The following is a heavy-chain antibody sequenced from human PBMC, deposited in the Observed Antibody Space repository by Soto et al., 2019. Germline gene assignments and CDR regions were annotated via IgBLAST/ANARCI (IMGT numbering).Heavy chain of an antibody. CDR1: GITFSDHD. CDR2: YRSRVDKYAT. J-gene: IGHJ4*02. D-gene: IGHD3-10*01. V-gene: IGHV3-72*01. CDR3: VLWVRGLINY. Sequence: EVQLVESGGGLVQPGGSLRLSGATSGITFSDHDMDWVRQAPGKGLERLGRYRSRVDKYATDYAASVRGRFTFSRDDSTSWLSLQMWSLKTGDTAMYSCVLWVRGLINYWGQGTLVTVSS.